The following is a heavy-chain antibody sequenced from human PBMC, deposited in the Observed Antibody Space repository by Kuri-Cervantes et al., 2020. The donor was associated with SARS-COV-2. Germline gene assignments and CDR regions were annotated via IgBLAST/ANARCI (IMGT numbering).Heavy chain of an antibody. Sequence: GESLKISCAASGFTFSSYSMNWVRQTPGKGLEWVANIKQDGSEKYYVDSVKGRFTISRDNAKNSLYLQMNSLRAEDTAVYYCAREDYDFWSGLSYMDVWGKGTTVTVSS. V-gene: IGHV3-7*01. CDR1: GFTFSSYS. D-gene: IGHD3-3*01. CDR2: IKQDGSEK. J-gene: IGHJ6*03. CDR3: AREDYDFWSGLSYMDV.